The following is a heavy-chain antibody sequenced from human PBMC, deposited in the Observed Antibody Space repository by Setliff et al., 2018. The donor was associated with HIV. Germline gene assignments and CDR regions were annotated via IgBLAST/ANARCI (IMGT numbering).Heavy chain of an antibody. CDR2: IYFSGST. CDR1: GDSVTSDSYY. V-gene: IGHV4-61*02. J-gene: IGHJ6*02. D-gene: IGHD3-16*01. Sequence: SETLSLTCTVSGDSVTSDSYYWNWIRQPAGKTLEWIGRIYFSGSTNYNPSLKSRVTISIDTSKNQLSLTLSSVTAADTAVYYCARDWAAPYYYGMDVWGQGTTVTVSS. CDR3: ARDWAAPYYYGMDV.